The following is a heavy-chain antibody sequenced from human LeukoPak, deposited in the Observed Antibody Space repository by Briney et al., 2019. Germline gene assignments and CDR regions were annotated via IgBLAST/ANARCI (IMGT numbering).Heavy chain of an antibody. J-gene: IGHJ5*02. CDR2: KKTDGREK. Sequence: PGGSLRLSCTASGFTFRSYWTSWARRAPGKGVEWVPNKKTDGREKYYVDFVKGRFTISRENPKNSLYLQMNSLRAEDTAVYYCASHGGTYYGFWEKGNWFDPWGQGTLVTVSS. CDR1: GFTFRSYW. CDR3: ASHGGTYYGFWEKGNWFDP. D-gene: IGHD3-3*01. V-gene: IGHV3-7*01.